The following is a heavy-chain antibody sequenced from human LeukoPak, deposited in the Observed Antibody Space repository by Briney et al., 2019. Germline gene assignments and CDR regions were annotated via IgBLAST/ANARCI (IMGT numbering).Heavy chain of an antibody. CDR2: ISYDGSNQ. CDR3: AREAPCRSGGSCYSNYYYAMDV. V-gene: IGHV3-30-3*01. J-gene: IGHJ6*02. D-gene: IGHD2-15*01. Sequence: GRSLRLSCAASGFTFSSCALHWVRQAPGKGLEWVAVISYDGSNQYYVDSAKGRFTISRDKSKNTLYLQLNSLRAEDTAVYYCAREAPCRSGGSCYSNYYYAMDVWGQGTTVTVSS. CDR1: GFTFSSCA.